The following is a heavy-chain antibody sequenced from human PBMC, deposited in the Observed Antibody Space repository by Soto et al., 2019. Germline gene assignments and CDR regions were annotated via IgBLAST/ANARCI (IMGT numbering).Heavy chain of an antibody. Sequence: GGSLRLSCTASGFTFGDYAMSWFRQAPGKGLEWVGFIRSKAYGGTTEYAASVKGRFTISRDDSKSIAYLQMNSLKTEDTAVYYCTRDRPSQPLYAFDIWGQGTMVTVSS. CDR1: GFTFGDYA. CDR3: TRDRPSQPLYAFDI. V-gene: IGHV3-49*03. D-gene: IGHD2-2*02. CDR2: IRSKAYGGTT. J-gene: IGHJ3*02.